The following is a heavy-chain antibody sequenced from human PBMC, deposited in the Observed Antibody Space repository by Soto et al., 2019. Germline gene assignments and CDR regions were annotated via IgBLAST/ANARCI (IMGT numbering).Heavy chain of an antibody. CDR2: IKSKTDGGTT. CDR3: TTLRYFDWLDPTYYYYYGMDV. V-gene: IGHV3-15*01. D-gene: IGHD3-9*01. J-gene: IGHJ6*02. Sequence: LRLSCAASGFTFSNAWMSWVRQAPGKGLEWVGRIKSKTDGGTTDYAAPVKGRFTISRDDSKNTLYLQMNSLKTEDTAVYYCTTLRYFDWLDPTYYYYYGMDVWGQGTTVTVSS. CDR1: GFTFSNAW.